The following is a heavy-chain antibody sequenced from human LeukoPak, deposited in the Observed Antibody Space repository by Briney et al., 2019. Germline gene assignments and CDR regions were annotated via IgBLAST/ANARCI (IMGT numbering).Heavy chain of an antibody. CDR1: GFTFSSYG. CDR2: IWYDGSNK. V-gene: IGHV3-33*01. Sequence: PGRSLRLSCAASGFTFSSYGMHWVRQAPGKGLEWVAVIWYDGSNKYYADSVKGRFTISRDNSKNTLYLQMNSLRAEDTAVYYCARDEEAVTPIFDYWGQGTLVTVSS. CDR3: ARDEEAVTPIFDY. J-gene: IGHJ4*02. D-gene: IGHD4-23*01.